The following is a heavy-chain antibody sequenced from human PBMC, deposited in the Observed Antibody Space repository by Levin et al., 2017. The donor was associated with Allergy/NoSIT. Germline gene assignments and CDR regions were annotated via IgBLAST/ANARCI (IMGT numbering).Heavy chain of an antibody. Sequence: VASVKVSCKASGGTFSSYAISWVRQAPGQGLEWMGGIIPIFGTANYAQKFQGRVTITADESTSTAYMELSSLRSEDTAVYYCARDRSELYSYYTPYFDYWGQGTLVTVSS. J-gene: IGHJ4*02. CDR3: ARDRSELYSYYTPYFDY. CDR1: GGTFSSYA. D-gene: IGHD2/OR15-2a*01. CDR2: IIPIFGTA. V-gene: IGHV1-69*13.